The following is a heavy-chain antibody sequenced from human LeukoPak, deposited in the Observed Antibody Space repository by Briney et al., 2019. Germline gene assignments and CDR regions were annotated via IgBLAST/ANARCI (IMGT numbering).Heavy chain of an antibody. J-gene: IGHJ5*02. Sequence: GGSLRLFCAASGFTFSSYAMTWVRQAPGKGLEGVSGISSSGAYTYYADSVKGRFTISRDNSKNTLYLQMNSLRAEDTAAYYCTRAGLLYSPGWFDPWGQGTLVTVSS. CDR2: ISSSGAYT. D-gene: IGHD2-2*02. V-gene: IGHV3-23*01. CDR1: GFTFSSYA. CDR3: TRAGLLYSPGWFDP.